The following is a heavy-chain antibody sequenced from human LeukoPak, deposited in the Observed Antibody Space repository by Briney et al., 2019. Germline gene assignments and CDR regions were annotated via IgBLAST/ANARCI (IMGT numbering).Heavy chain of an antibody. CDR2: ISAYNGNK. Sequence: GASVKVSCKASGYTFTSYGISWVRQAPGQGLEWMGWISAYNGNKNFAQKLQGRVTMTTDTSTSTAYMELRSLRSDDTAVYYCARDPSTKSITIFGVVNSYYYYGMDVWGQGTTVTVSS. V-gene: IGHV1-18*01. D-gene: IGHD3-3*01. CDR1: GYTFTSYG. J-gene: IGHJ6*02. CDR3: ARDPSTKSITIFGVVNSYYYYGMDV.